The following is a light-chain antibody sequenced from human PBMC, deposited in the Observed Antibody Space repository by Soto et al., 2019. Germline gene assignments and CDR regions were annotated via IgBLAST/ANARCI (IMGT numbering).Light chain of an antibody. CDR1: QSVGSSY. CDR2: GAS. Sequence: ELVLTQSPGTLSVSPGERVTLSCRASQSVGSSYLAWYQQRPGQAPRLLIFGASYRATGIPDRFSGSGSGTDFTRTISRLEPEDFAVYYCQQYSSSPPEFTFGPGTKVDSK. V-gene: IGKV3-20*01. CDR3: QQYSSSPPEFT. J-gene: IGKJ3*01.